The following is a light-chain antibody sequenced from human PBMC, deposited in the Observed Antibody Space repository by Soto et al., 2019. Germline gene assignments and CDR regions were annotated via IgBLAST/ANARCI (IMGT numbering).Light chain of an antibody. CDR2: GGS. J-gene: IGKJ1*01. Sequence: IVLPQSPGTLSLSPGERATLSCRASQSVSSNHLAWYQQKPGQAPRLLIYGGSSRATGIPVRFSGSGSETDFTLTITRLEPEDFAVYYCQQYSSSRTFGQGTKAAIK. CDR3: QQYSSSRT. V-gene: IGKV3-20*01. CDR1: QSVSSNH.